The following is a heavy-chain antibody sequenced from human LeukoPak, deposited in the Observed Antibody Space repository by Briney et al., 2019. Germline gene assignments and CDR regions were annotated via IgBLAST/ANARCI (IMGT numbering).Heavy chain of an antibody. Sequence: QSGGSLRLSCAASGFTFSTYSMNWVRQAPGKGLEWVSYISGNSDTIYYADSVKGRFTISRDNSKNTLYLQMNSLRAEDTAVYYCAKSITMIVVVRWYFDLWGRGTLVTVSS. CDR2: ISGNSDTI. V-gene: IGHV3-48*01. CDR1: GFTFSTYS. J-gene: IGHJ2*01. CDR3: AKSITMIVVVRWYFDL. D-gene: IGHD3-22*01.